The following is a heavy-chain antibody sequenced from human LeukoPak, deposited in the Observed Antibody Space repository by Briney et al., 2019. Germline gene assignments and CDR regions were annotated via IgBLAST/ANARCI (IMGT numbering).Heavy chain of an antibody. CDR1: GLILLDYL. CDR2: IKDDGNNK. D-gene: IGHD5-24*01. J-gene: IGHJ4*02. CDR3: VRNRGWLQFDN. Sequence: GGSLTLSRVASGLILLDYLMHGLRPAPAKGVAGVGIIKDDGNNKKYLASVKGLFTISRDNAKNSLYLEMNSLRAEDAAMYYCVRNRGWLQFDNWGQGTLVTVSS. V-gene: IGHV3-7*01.